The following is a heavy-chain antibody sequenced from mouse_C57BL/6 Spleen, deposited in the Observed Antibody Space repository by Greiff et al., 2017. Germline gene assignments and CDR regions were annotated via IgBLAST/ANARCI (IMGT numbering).Heavy chain of an antibody. CDR2: FYPGRGSI. Sequence: VQLQQSGAELVKPGASVKLSCKASGYTFTEYTIHWVKQRSGQGLEGIGWFYPGRGSIKYKEKFKDKATLTADKSYSTVYMALSRLTSEYSAVYFCARHEDDEGYAMDYWGQGTSVTVSS. D-gene: IGHD2-3*01. CDR1: GYTFTEYT. J-gene: IGHJ4*01. V-gene: IGHV1-62-2*01. CDR3: ARHEDDEGYAMDY.